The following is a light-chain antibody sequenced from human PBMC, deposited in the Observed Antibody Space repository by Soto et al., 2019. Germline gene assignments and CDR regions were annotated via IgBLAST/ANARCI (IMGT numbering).Light chain of an antibody. Sequence: EIVLTQSPGTLSLSPGERATLSCSASQSVSSSDLAWYHQKPGEPPTLLIYGASSRAAGIPDRFSGSGSGTDFTLTISRLEPEDVAVYYCHQYGSSYCTFGQGTKVEI. CDR1: QSVSSSD. J-gene: IGKJ1*01. CDR2: GAS. CDR3: HQYGSSYCT. V-gene: IGKV3-20*01.